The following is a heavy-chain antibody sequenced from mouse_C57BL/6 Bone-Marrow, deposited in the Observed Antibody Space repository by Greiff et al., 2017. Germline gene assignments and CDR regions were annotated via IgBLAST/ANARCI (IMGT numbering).Heavy chain of an antibody. CDR3: ARNDGNYDWYYFDY. D-gene: IGHD2-1*01. Sequence: QVQLQQPGAELVRPGSSVKLSCKASGYTFTSYWMHWVKQRPIQGLEWIGNIDPSDSETHYNQKFKDKATLTVDKSSSPAYMQLSSLTSEDSAVYYCARNDGNYDWYYFDYWGQGTTLTVSS. J-gene: IGHJ2*01. CDR1: GYTFTSYW. CDR2: IDPSDSET. V-gene: IGHV1-52*01.